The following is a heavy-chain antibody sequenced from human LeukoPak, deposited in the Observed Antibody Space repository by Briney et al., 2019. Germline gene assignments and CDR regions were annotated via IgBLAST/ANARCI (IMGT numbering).Heavy chain of an antibody. CDR2: ISVYNGYT. V-gene: IGHV1-18*01. CDR3: ARSDCSSTNCYMGDY. J-gene: IGHJ4*02. Sequence: ASVKVSCKASGYSFTSYGISWVRQAPGQGLEWMGWISVYNGYTNYAQKLQGRVTMTADTPTSTAYMELRSLRSDDTAVYYCARSDCSSTNCYMGDYWGQGTLVTVSS. CDR1: GYSFTSYG. D-gene: IGHD2-2*02.